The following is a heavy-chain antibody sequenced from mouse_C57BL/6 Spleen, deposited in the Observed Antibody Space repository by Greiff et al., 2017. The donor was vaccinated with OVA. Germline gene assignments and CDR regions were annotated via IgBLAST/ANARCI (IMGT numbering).Heavy chain of an antibody. CDR2: INPGSGGT. CDR3: ARSGYGSTHWYFDV. D-gene: IGHD1-1*01. V-gene: IGHV1-54*01. CDR1: GYAFTNYL. Sequence: QVQLQQSGAELVRPGTSVKVSCKASGYAFTNYLIEWVKQRPGQGLEWIGVINPGSGGTNYNEKFKGKATLTAEKSSSTAYMQLSSLSSEYSAVYFCARSGYGSTHWYFDVWGTGTTVTVSS. J-gene: IGHJ1*03.